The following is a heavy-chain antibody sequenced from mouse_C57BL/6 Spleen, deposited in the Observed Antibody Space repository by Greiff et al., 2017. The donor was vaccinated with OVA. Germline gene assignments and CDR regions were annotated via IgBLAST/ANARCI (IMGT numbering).Heavy chain of an antibody. CDR3: ARGEYYYGWYFDV. V-gene: IGHV1-64*01. J-gene: IGHJ1*03. Sequence: QVQLQQPGAELVKPGASVKLSCKASGYTFTSYWMHWVKQRPGQGLEWIGMIHPNSGSTNYNEKFKSKATLTVDKSSSTAYMQLSSLTSEDSAVYYCARGEYYYGWYFDVWGTGTTVTVSS. CDR1: GYTFTSYW. D-gene: IGHD1-1*01. CDR2: IHPNSGST.